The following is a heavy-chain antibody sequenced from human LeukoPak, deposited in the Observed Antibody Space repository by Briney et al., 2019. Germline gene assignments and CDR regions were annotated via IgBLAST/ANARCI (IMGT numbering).Heavy chain of an antibody. Sequence: PGGSLRPSCAASGFSVSSNYMSWVRQAPGKGLEWVSVIYSGGTTYYADSVKGRFTISRDTSKNTLYLQMNSLKTEDTAVYYCIHYDAGSYSTDYWGQGTQVTVSS. CDR2: IYSGGTT. J-gene: IGHJ4*02. CDR1: GFSVSSNY. CDR3: IHYDAGSYSTDY. V-gene: IGHV3-53*01. D-gene: IGHD3-10*01.